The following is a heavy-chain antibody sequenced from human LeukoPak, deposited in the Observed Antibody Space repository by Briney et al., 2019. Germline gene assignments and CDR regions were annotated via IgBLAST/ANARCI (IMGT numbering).Heavy chain of an antibody. CDR3: ARGGDYDILTGYPFDY. D-gene: IGHD3-9*01. CDR1: GYTFTGYY. Sequence: GASVKVSCEASGYTFTGYYMHWVRQAPGQGLEWMGWINPNSGGTNYAQKFQGRVTMTRDTSISTAYMELSRLRSDDTAVYYCARGGDYDILTGYPFDYWGQGTLVTVSS. J-gene: IGHJ4*02. CDR2: INPNSGGT. V-gene: IGHV1-2*02.